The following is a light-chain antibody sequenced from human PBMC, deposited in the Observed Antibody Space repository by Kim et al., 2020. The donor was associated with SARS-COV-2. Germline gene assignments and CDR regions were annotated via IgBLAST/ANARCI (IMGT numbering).Light chain of an antibody. J-gene: IGKJ5*01. Sequence: VVRQSPATLSLSPGQRATLSCRASQSVATYLAWYQQRPGQAPRLLIYDASKRATGIPARFRGSGSGTDFTLTIGTLEPEDSAVYYCQQCCNFGQRTRLE. V-gene: IGKV3-11*01. CDR3: QQCCN. CDR2: DAS. CDR1: QSVATY.